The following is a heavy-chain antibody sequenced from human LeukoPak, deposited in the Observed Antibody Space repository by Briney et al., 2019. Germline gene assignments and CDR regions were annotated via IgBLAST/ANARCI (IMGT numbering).Heavy chain of an antibody. Sequence: ASVKVSCKASGYTFTSYYMHWVRQAPGKGLEWMGGFDPEDGETIYAQKFQGRVTMTEDTSTDTAYMELSSLRSEDTAVYYCAGSGYYYRWFDPWGQGTLVTVSS. V-gene: IGHV1-24*01. CDR1: GYTFTSYY. CDR3: AGSGYYYRWFDP. J-gene: IGHJ5*02. D-gene: IGHD3-22*01. CDR2: FDPEDGET.